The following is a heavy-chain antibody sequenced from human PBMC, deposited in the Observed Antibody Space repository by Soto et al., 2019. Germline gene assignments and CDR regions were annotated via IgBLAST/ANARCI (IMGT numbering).Heavy chain of an antibody. J-gene: IGHJ6*02. Sequence: SVKVSCKASGGTFSSYAISWVRQAPGQGLEWMGGIIPIFGTANYAQKFQGRVTITADESTSTAYMELSSLRSEDTAVYYCAREEYYDSSGYPTPSYYGMDVWGQGTTVTVSS. CDR3: AREEYYDSSGYPTPSYYGMDV. D-gene: IGHD3-22*01. CDR2: IIPIFGTA. CDR1: GGTFSSYA. V-gene: IGHV1-69*13.